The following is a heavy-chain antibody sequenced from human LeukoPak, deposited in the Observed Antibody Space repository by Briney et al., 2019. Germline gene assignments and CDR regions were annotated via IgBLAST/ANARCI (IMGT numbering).Heavy chain of an antibody. CDR2: ISSSSSYI. D-gene: IGHD4-17*01. V-gene: IGHV3-21*01. CDR3: ARGAPLTVTTGEVDC. CDR1: RFTLTRYS. Sequence: PGGSLSLSCAASRFTLTRYSMNWVRQATGKGLEWVSSISSSSSYIYYAASVKGRFTISRDNAKNSLYLQMYSLRAEDTAVYYCARGAPLTVTTGEVDCWGQGTLVTVSS. J-gene: IGHJ4*02.